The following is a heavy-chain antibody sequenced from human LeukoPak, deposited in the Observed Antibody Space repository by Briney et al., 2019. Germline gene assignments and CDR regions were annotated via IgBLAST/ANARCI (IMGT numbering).Heavy chain of an antibody. V-gene: IGHV1-8*03. CDR2: MNPNSGNT. CDR1: GYTFTSYD. D-gene: IGHD1-26*01. CDR3: ARSYSGSYWFDY. Sequence: GASVKVSCKASGYTFTSYDINWVRQATGQGLEWMGWMNPNSGNTGYAQKFQGRVTITRNTSISTAYMELSSLRSEDTAVYYCARSYSGSYWFDYGGQGTLVTVSS. J-gene: IGHJ4*02.